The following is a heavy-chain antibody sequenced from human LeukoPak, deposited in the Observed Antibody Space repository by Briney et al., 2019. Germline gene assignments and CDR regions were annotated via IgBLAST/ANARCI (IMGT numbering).Heavy chain of an antibody. CDR3: ARVRGPSAAFWSGFYNYFDY. CDR1: GGSFSGYY. D-gene: IGHD3-3*01. Sequence: SETLSLTCAVYGGSFSGYYWSWIRQPPGKGLEWIGEINHSGSTNYNPSLKSRVTISVDTSKNQFSLKLSSVTAADTAVYYCARVRGPSAAFWSGFYNYFDYWGQGTLSPSPQ. CDR2: INHSGST. V-gene: IGHV4-34*01. J-gene: IGHJ4*02.